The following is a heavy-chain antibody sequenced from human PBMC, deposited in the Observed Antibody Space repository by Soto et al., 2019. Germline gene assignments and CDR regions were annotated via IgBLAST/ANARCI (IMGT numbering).Heavy chain of an antibody. CDR1: GYTLSGYF. CDR3: AREWQSPRFLVF. Sequence: DSVKVSCKASGYTLSGYFMHWVRQAPGQGLDYMGWIKPDSGGRSYAQKFQGRITMTSDTSSSTVYMEVSSLGSDDTAVYYCAREWQSPRFLVFCGQAPPVTFST. J-gene: IGHJ1*01. CDR2: IKPDSGGR. V-gene: IGHV1-2*02. D-gene: IGHD3-3*01.